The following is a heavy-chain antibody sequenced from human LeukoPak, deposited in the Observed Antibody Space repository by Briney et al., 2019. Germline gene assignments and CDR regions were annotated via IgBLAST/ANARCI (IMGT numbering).Heavy chain of an antibody. J-gene: IGHJ3*02. Sequence: GASAFTVSSSFMSWVRQAPGKGLEWVSIIYSNGNTHYADSVRGRFTISRDNSMNTLYLQMNNLRAEDTAVYYCARTNNYAFDIWGLGTMVTVSS. D-gene: IGHD5-24*01. CDR1: AFTVSSSF. CDR2: IYSNGNT. CDR3: ARTNNYAFDI. V-gene: IGHV3-53*01.